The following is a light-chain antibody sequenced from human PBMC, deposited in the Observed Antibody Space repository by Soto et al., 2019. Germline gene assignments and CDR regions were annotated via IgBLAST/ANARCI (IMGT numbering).Light chain of an antibody. CDR1: SSDIGAYDY. CDR3: SSYTSRSTYV. Sequence: QSALTQPASLSGSPGQSITISCTGTSSDIGAYDYVSWFQQHPGKAPKLMISEVNNRPSGVSNRFSGSKSGNTAYLTISGLQVEDEAEYYCSSYTSRSTYVFGSGTKLTVL. CDR2: EVN. V-gene: IGLV2-14*01. J-gene: IGLJ1*01.